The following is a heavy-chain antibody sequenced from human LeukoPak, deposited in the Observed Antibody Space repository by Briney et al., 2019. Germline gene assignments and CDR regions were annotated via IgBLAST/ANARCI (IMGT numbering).Heavy chain of an antibody. V-gene: IGHV1-69*05. CDR3: ASTGTLYYYYYMDV. D-gene: IGHD1-1*01. J-gene: IGHJ6*03. Sequence: ASVKVSCKASGGTFSSYAISWVRQAPGQGLEWVGGVIPIFGTANYAQKFQGRVTITTDESTSTAYMELSSLRSEDTAVYYCASTGTLYYYYYMDVWGKGTTVTVSS. CDR2: VIPIFGTA. CDR1: GGTFSSYA.